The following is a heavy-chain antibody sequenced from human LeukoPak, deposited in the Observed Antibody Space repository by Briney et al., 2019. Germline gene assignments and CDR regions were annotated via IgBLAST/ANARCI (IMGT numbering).Heavy chain of an antibody. V-gene: IGHV4-61*02. CDR1: GGSISSGSYY. CDR2: IYTSGST. Sequence: PSQTLSLTCTVSGGSISSGSYYWSWIRQPAGKGLEWIGRIYTSGSTNYNPSLKSRVTISVDTSKNQFSLKLSSVTAADTAVYYCARESGDSSGYYYFDYWGQGTLVTVSS. J-gene: IGHJ4*02. CDR3: ARESGDSSGYYYFDY. D-gene: IGHD3-22*01.